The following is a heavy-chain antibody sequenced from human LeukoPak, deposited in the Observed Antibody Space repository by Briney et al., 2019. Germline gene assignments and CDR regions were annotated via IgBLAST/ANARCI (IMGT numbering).Heavy chain of an antibody. CDR1: GGTFSSYA. CDR3: ARGYGDYPNWFDP. D-gene: IGHD4-17*01. Sequence: SVKVSCKASGGTFSSYAISWVRQAPGQGLEWMGGIIPIFGTANYAQKFQGRVTITADESTSTAYMELSSLRSEDTAVYNCARGYGDYPNWFDPWGQGTLVTVSS. V-gene: IGHV1-69*01. CDR2: IIPIFGTA. J-gene: IGHJ5*02.